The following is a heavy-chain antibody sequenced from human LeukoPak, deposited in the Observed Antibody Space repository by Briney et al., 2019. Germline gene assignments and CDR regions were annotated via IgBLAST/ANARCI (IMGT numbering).Heavy chain of an antibody. Sequence: GGSLRLSCAASGFTVSSNYMSWVRQAPGKGLEWVSVIYSGGSTYYADSVKGRFTISRDNSKNTLYLQMNSLRAEDTAVYYCARDLLVAGTENDDYWGQGTLVTVSS. V-gene: IGHV3-66*01. CDR3: ARDLLVAGTENDDY. CDR2: IYSGGST. CDR1: GFTVSSNY. D-gene: IGHD6-19*01. J-gene: IGHJ4*02.